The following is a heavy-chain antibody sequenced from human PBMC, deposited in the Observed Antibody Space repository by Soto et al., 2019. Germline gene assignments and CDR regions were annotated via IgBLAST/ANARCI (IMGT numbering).Heavy chain of an antibody. CDR3: ARLTVLCIAAPTDYYYYCTLDV. Sequence: GESLRISCKGSGYSFTSYWISWVRQMPGKGLEWMGRIDPSDSYTNYSPSFQGHVTISAAKSISTAYLQWRSLKASDTAMYYCARLTVLCIAAPTDYYYYCTLDVWGQGTPVSVSS. CDR1: GYSFTSYW. J-gene: IGHJ6*02. V-gene: IGHV5-10-1*01. D-gene: IGHD6-6*01. CDR2: IDPSDSYT.